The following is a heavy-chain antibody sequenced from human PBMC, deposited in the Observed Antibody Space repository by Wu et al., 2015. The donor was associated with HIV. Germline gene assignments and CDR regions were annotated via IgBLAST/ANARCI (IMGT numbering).Heavy chain of an antibody. V-gene: IGHV1-2*02. J-gene: IGHJ4*02. CDR1: GYTFTDFF. D-gene: IGHD4-11*01. CDR3: ASSFFWLRRRLVTTYFDY. CDR2: INPNSGDT. Sequence: QVQLVQSGAEVKKPGASVKVSCKASGYTFTDFFIHWVRQAPGQGLEWMGWINPNSGDTEFAQRFQGRVTMTRDTSIRTAYMGLSSLTSDDTAVYYCASSFFWLRRRLVTTYFDYWGQGNAGHRLL.